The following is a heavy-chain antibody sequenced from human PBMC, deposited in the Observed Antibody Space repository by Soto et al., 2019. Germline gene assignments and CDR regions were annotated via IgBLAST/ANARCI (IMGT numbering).Heavy chain of an antibody. Sequence: HPGGSLRLSCVASGLTFSNYWMHCVRQSPGKGLEWVSRLSSDGTTISYADSVKGRFTTSRDNAKNTLSLQMNSLRADDTAIYYCASARYSGNYFDYWGQGILVTVSS. V-gene: IGHV3-74*01. CDR2: LSSDGTTI. CDR1: GLTFSNYW. CDR3: ASARYSGNYFDY. J-gene: IGHJ4*02. D-gene: IGHD1-26*01.